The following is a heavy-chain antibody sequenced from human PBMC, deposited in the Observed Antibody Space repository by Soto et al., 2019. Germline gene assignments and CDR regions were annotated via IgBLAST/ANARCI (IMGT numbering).Heavy chain of an antibody. J-gene: IGHJ6*03. D-gene: IGHD6-13*01. CDR3: ASLRYSSSWYMDV. V-gene: IGHV4-39*01. CDR2: IYYSGGT. CDR1: GGSISSSSYY. Sequence: QLQLQESGPGLVKPSETLSLTCTVSGGSISSSSYYWGWIRQPPGKGLEWIGSIYYSGGTSYNPPHKSRVTISVDTSKNQFSPKLSSVTAADTAVYYCASLRYSSSWYMDVWGKGTTVTVSS.